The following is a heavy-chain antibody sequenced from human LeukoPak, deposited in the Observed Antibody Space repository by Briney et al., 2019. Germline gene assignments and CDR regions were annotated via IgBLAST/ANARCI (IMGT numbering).Heavy chain of an antibody. J-gene: IGHJ4*02. CDR1: GFTFNSYA. D-gene: IGHD6-13*01. CDR3: ARDSSSSSSYFDY. V-gene: IGHV3-23*01. CDR2: ISDSGGST. Sequence: PGGSLRLSCAASGFTFNSYAMSWVRQAPGKGLEWVSAISDSGGSTYYADSVKGRFTISRDNSKNTLYLQMNSLRPEDTAVYYCARDSSSSSSYFDYWGQGTLVTVSS.